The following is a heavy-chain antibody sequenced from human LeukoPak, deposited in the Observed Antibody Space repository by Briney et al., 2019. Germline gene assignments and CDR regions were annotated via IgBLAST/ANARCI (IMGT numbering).Heavy chain of an antibody. D-gene: IGHD2-15*01. CDR2: INAGNGNT. V-gene: IGHV1-3*01. J-gene: IGHJ6*04. CDR3: ARDGEYCSGGSCTYYYYYGMDV. CDR1: GYTFTSYA. Sequence: GASVKVSCKASGYTFTSYAMHWVRQAPGQRREWMGWINAGNGNTKYSQKFQGRVTITRDTSASTDYMELSSLRSEDTAVYYCARDGEYCSGGSCTYYYYYGMDVWGKGTTVTVSS.